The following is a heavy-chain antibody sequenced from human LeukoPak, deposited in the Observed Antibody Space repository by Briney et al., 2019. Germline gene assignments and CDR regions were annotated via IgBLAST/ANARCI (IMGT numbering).Heavy chain of an antibody. D-gene: IGHD3-16*01. V-gene: IGHV1-18*01. J-gene: IGHJ4*02. CDR3: ARRRYDCYDY. CDR2: ITVYNNNT. Sequence: ASVTVSFMASGYTFIEYGMAWVRQAPGKELEWMGWITVYNNNTKYAQKLQDRVTITTDTSTRVGYMELRSLRSDDTAVYYCARRRYDCYDYWGQGTLVTVSS. CDR1: GYTFIEYG.